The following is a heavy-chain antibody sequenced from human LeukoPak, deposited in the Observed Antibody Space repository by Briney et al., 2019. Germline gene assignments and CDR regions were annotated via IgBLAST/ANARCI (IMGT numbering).Heavy chain of an antibody. D-gene: IGHD6-19*01. CDR2: IYYSGST. Sequence: SETLSLTCTVSGGSISSYYWSWIRQPPGKGLEWIGYIYYSGSTNYNPSLKSQVTISVDTSKNQFSLKLGSVTAADTAVYYCARVRRQWHYFDYWGQGTLVTVSS. CDR1: GGSISSYY. V-gene: IGHV4-59*08. CDR3: ARVRRQWHYFDY. J-gene: IGHJ4*02.